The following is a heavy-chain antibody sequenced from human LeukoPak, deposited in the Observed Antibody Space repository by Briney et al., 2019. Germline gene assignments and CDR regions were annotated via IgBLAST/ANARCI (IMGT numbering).Heavy chain of an antibody. CDR1: GGSISSGGYY. CDR2: IYYGGST. D-gene: IGHD1-26*01. CDR3: ARKRSGVYGMDV. Sequence: SQTLSLTCTVSGGSISSGGYYWSWIRQHPGKGLEWIGYIYYGGSTYYNPSLKSRVTISVDTSKNQFSLKLSSVTAADTAVYYCARKRSGVYGMDVWGKGTTVTVSS. J-gene: IGHJ6*04. V-gene: IGHV4-31*03.